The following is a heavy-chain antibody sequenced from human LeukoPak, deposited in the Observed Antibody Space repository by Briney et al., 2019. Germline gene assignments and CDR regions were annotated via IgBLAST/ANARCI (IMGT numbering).Heavy chain of an antibody. J-gene: IGHJ3*02. CDR2: ISGSGGST. V-gene: IGHV3-23*01. D-gene: IGHD3-10*01. CDR1: GFTFSSYA. CDR3: AKGGSRGVLLWFGEYYDAFDI. Sequence: GGSLRLSCAASGFTFSSYAMSWVRQAPGKGLEWVSAISGSGGSTYYADSVKGRFTISRDNSKNTLYLQMNSLRAEDTAVYYCAKGGSRGVLLWFGEYYDAFDIWGQGTMVTVSS.